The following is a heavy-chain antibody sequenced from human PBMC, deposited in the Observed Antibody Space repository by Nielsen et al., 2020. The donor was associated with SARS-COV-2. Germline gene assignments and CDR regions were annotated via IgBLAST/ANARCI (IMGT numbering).Heavy chain of an antibody. J-gene: IGHJ4*02. CDR3: ARVWYSSGWFFDY. D-gene: IGHD6-19*01. CDR2: IKHDGSEM. Sequence: GESLKISCAASGFTFSNFWMSWVRQAPGKGLEWVANIKHDGSEMYYVDSVKGRFIISRDNAKNSLYLQMNSLRAEDTALYHCARVWYSSGWFFDYWGQGTLVTVSS. V-gene: IGHV3-7*03. CDR1: GFTFSNFW.